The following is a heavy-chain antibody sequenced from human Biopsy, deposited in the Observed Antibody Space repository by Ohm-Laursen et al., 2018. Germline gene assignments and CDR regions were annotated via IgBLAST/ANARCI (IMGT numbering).Heavy chain of an antibody. Sequence: SGTLSLTWTVSGGSISSYHWTWIRQPPGKGLEWIGYLYNTGGTNYNPSLKSRVTISVDTSKNQFSLKLRSVTAADTAVYYCAREAAIIDPRTRAFDYWGQGTLVTVSS. CDR2: LYNTGGT. J-gene: IGHJ4*02. D-gene: IGHD6-25*01. CDR3: AREAAIIDPRTRAFDY. CDR1: GGSISSYH. V-gene: IGHV4-59*01.